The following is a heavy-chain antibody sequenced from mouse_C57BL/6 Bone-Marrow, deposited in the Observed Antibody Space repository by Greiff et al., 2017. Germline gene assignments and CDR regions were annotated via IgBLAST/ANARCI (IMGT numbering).Heavy chain of an antibody. J-gene: IGHJ3*01. V-gene: IGHV1-26*01. CDR1: GYTFTDYY. D-gene: IGHD1-1*01. Sequence: EVQLQQSGPELVKPGASVKISCKASGYTFTDYYMNWVKQSHGKSLEWIGDINPNNGGTSYNQKFKGKATLTVDKSSSTAYMELRSLTSEDSAVYYCARPLYYGSAWFAYWGQGTLVTVSA. CDR3: ARPLYYGSAWFAY. CDR2: INPNNGGT.